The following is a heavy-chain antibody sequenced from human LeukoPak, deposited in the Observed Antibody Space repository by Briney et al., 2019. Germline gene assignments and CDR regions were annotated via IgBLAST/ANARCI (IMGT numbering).Heavy chain of an antibody. CDR1: GGSISSHY. CDR2: IYYSGST. D-gene: IGHD3-3*01. CDR3: PRGLTVFGVVYSHCRV. J-gene: IGHJ3*01. Sequence: SETLSLTCTVSGGSISSHYWSWIRQPPGKGLEWIGYIYYSGSTNYNPSLKSRVTISVDTSKNQFSLKLSSVTAADTAVYCCPRGLTVFGVVYSHCRVW. V-gene: IGHV4-59*11.